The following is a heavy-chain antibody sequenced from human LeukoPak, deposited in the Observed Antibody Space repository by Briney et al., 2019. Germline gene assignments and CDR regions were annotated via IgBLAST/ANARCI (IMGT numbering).Heavy chain of an antibody. CDR1: GFTFSSYW. J-gene: IGHJ6*04. D-gene: IGHD2-2*01. CDR3: ARDKVVVVPAAQYYYYYGMDV. Sequence: GGSLRLSCAASGFTFSSYWMHWVRQAPGKGLVWVSRINSDGSSTSYADSVKGRFTISRDNAKNTLYLQMNSLRAEDTAVYYCARDKVVVVPAAQYYYYYGMDVWGKGTKVTVSS. V-gene: IGHV3-74*01. CDR2: INSDGSST.